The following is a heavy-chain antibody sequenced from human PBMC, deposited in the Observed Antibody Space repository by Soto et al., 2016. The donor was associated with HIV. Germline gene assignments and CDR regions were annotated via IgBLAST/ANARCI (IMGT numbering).Heavy chain of an antibody. D-gene: IGHD3-22*01. CDR1: GFTFSSYW. Sequence: EVQLVESGGGLVQPGGSLRLSCAASGFTFSSYWMHWVRQAPGKGLVWVSRINSDGSSTSYADSVKGRFTISRDNAKNTLYLQMNSLRAEDTAVYYCARDHYDSSGYSFYYYYYMDVWGKGTTVTVSS. V-gene: IGHV3-74*01. CDR2: INSDGSST. CDR3: ARDHYDSSGYSFYYYYYMDV. J-gene: IGHJ6*03.